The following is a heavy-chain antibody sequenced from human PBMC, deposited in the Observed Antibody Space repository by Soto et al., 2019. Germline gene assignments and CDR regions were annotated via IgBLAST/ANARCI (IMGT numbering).Heavy chain of an antibody. J-gene: IGHJ4*02. Sequence: SVKVSCKASGYTFPNYGITWVRQAPGQGLEWMGLISAYNGNTDNAQKFQGRVTMTTDTSTSTASMELRRLMSDDADVCNCPRELALGGVFANGYWGQGTLVTVSS. CDR2: ISAYNGNT. CDR1: GYTFPNYG. D-gene: IGHD3-16*01. CDR3: PRELALGGVFANGY. V-gene: IGHV1-18*04.